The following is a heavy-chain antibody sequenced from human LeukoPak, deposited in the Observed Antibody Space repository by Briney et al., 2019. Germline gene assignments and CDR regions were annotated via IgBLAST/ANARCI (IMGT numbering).Heavy chain of an antibody. CDR2: IYPGDSDS. CDR1: GYSFTTYW. J-gene: IGHJ4*02. CDR3: ARHYYDRSGYYSDY. D-gene: IGHD3-22*01. Sequence: GESLKISCKGSGYSFTTYWIGWVRQMPGKGLEWMGIIYPGDSDSRYSPSFQGRVTISTDNSISTAYLQWSSLKASDTAIYYCARHYYDRSGYYSDYWGQGTLVTVSS. V-gene: IGHV5-51*01.